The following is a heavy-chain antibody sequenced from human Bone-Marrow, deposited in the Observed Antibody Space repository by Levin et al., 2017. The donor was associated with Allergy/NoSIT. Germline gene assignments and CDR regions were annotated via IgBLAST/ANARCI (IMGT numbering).Heavy chain of an antibody. V-gene: IGHV2-5*02. J-gene: IGHJ5*01. Sequence: SGPTLVKPTQTLTLTCSFSGFSLTTNGVGVGWIRQPPGKALEWLALIYWDDDKRYSPSLKSRLTITRDSTKNQVVLRMTNMDPVDTATFYCAHTKYDVLTGYHSFDSWGQGSLVAVSS. CDR2: IYWDDDK. D-gene: IGHD3-9*01. CDR1: GFSLTTNGVG. CDR3: AHTKYDVLTGYHSFDS.